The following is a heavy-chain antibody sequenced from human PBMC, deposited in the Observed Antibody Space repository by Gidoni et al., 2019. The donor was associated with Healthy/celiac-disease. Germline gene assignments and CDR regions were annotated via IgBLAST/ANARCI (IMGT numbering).Heavy chain of an antibody. J-gene: IGHJ3*02. V-gene: IGHV2-26*01. D-gene: IGHD1-1*01. CDR3: ARQTVGAASTEDAFDI. CDR2: IFSNDEK. Sequence: QVTLKASGPVLVKPTEILTLTCTVSGFSLSNARMGVSWIRQPPGKALEWLAHIFSNDEKSYSTSLKSRFTISKDTSKSQVGLTMTNMDPVDTATYYCARQTVGAASTEDAFDIWGQGTMVTVSS. CDR1: GFSLSNARMG.